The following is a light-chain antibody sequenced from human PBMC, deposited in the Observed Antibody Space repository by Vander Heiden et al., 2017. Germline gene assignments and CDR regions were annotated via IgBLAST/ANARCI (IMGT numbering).Light chain of an antibody. CDR1: QSISSY. J-gene: IGKJ4*01. CDR3: QQGYSPPRT. CDR2: AAS. V-gene: IGKV1-39*01. Sequence: DLQLPHSPSSLSASVGDRLPITCRASQSISSYLNWYQQRPGKAPKLLIYAASTLQGGVPARFSGSGSGTDFTLNISRLQPEDFATYYCQQGYSPPRTFGGGTKVEIK.